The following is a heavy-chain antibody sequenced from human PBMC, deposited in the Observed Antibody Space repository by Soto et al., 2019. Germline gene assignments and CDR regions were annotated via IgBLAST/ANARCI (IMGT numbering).Heavy chain of an antibody. Sequence: QVQLVQSGAEVKKPGASVKVSCKASGYTFTSYAMHWVRQAPGQRLEWMGWINAGNGNTKYSQKFQGRGTITRDTSASTAYMELSSLRSEDTAVYYCAGDSEIMVRGGGFDPWGQGTLVTVSS. CDR3: AGDSEIMVRGGGFDP. J-gene: IGHJ5*02. D-gene: IGHD3-10*01. CDR2: INAGNGNT. CDR1: GYTFTSYA. V-gene: IGHV1-3*01.